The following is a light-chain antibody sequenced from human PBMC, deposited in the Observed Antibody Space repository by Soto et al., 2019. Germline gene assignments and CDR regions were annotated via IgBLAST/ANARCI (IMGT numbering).Light chain of an antibody. Sequence: DIQMTQSPSTLSASVGDRVTITCRASQSISSWLAWYQQKPGKAPKLLIYAASSLQSGVPSRFSGSGSGTDFTLTISSLQSEDFAVYYCQQYYNWPPITFGQGTRLEIK. CDR2: AAS. J-gene: IGKJ5*01. CDR1: QSISSW. CDR3: QQYYNWPPIT. V-gene: IGKV1-5*01.